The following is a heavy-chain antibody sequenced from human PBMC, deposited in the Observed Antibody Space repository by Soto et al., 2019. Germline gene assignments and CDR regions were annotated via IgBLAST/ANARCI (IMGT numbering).Heavy chain of an antibody. J-gene: IGHJ4*02. V-gene: IGHV1-18*01. CDR3: ARQPAAATLVH. D-gene: IGHD2-15*01. CDR1: GYTFTSYG. Sequence: QVQLVQSGAEVKKPGASVKVSCKASGYTFTSYGISWVRQAPGQGLEWMGWISAYNGNTNSAHTLQGSVTITPDPSPTPHYIWLTRRSSQDTGLNYSARQPAAATLVHWGQGDLVSVPS. CDR2: ISAYNGNT.